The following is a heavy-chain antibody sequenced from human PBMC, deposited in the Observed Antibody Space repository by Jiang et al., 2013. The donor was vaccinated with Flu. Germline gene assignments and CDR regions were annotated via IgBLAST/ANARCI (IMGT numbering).Heavy chain of an antibody. J-gene: IGHJ6*02. V-gene: IGHV3-7*03. CDR1: GFTFSSYW. Sequence: SGFTFSSYWMSWVRQAPGKGLEWVANIKQDGSEKYYVDSVKGRFTISRDNAKNSLYLQMNSLRAEDTAVYYCARKRGGMDVWGQGTTVTVSS. CDR3: ARKRGGMDV. CDR2: IKQDGSEK.